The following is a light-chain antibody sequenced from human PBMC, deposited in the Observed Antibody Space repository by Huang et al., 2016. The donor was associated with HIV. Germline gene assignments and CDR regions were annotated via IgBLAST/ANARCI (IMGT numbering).Light chain of an antibody. V-gene: IGKV1-39*01. J-gene: IGKJ1*01. CDR2: SAS. CDR1: QNIGRF. Sequence: DVQMTQSPSSLSASIGDRVTVTCLASQNIGRFVNWYTQRPGKGPNLLIHSASILQGGVPSRFSGSGSGTDFTLTISSLQSEDFGTFYCQQNYGTPWTFGQGTRVELK. CDR3: QQNYGTPWT.